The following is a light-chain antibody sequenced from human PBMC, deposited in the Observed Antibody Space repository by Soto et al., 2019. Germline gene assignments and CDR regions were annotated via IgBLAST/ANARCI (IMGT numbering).Light chain of an antibody. Sequence: EIVLTQPPGTLSLSPGERATLSCRASQSVSSSYLAWYQQKPGQAPRLLIYGASGRATGIPDRFSGSGSGTDFTLTISRLEPEDFAVYYCQQYGSSPQTVGQG. V-gene: IGKV3-20*01. CDR1: QSVSSSY. J-gene: IGKJ1*01. CDR2: GAS. CDR3: QQYGSSPQT.